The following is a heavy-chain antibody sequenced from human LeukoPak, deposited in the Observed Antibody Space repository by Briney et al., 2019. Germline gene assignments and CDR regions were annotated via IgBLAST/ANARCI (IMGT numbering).Heavy chain of an antibody. V-gene: IGHV1-8*01. Sequence: ASVKVSCKASGYTFTNYDINWVRRATGQGLEWMGWLNPNSGNTGYAQKFQGRVTMTRSTSISTAYMELSSLTSEDTAVYYCARVSLGYCSGGTCYFQDHWGQGTLVTVSS. D-gene: IGHD2-15*01. CDR2: LNPNSGNT. CDR1: GYTFTNYD. J-gene: IGHJ4*02. CDR3: ARVSLGYCSGGTCYFQDH.